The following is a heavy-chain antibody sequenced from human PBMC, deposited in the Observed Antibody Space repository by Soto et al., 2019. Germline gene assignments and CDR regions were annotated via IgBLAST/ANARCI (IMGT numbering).Heavy chain of an antibody. Sequence: QVQLVQSGAEVKKPGSSVKVSCKASGGTFSSYAISWVRQAPGQRLEWMGGIIPIFGTANYAQKFQGRVTITADESTSTAYMELSSLRSEDTAVYYCARERAYCGGDCYFSSGFQHWGQGTLVTVSS. D-gene: IGHD2-21*02. V-gene: IGHV1-69*01. CDR1: GGTFSSYA. CDR3: ARERAYCGGDCYFSSGFQH. CDR2: IIPIFGTA. J-gene: IGHJ1*01.